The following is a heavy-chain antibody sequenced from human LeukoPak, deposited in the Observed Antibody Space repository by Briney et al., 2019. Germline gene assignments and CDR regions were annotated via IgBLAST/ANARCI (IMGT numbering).Heavy chain of an antibody. CDR2: IYYSGST. Sequence: SETLSLTCTVSGGSISSSSYYWGWIRQPPGKGLEWIGSIYYSGSTYYNPSLKSRVTISVDTSKNQFSLKLSSVTAADTAVYYCARPYSSSSHGFDPWGQGTLVTVSS. D-gene: IGHD6-6*01. V-gene: IGHV4-39*01. CDR3: ARPYSSSSHGFDP. CDR1: GGSISSSSYY. J-gene: IGHJ5*02.